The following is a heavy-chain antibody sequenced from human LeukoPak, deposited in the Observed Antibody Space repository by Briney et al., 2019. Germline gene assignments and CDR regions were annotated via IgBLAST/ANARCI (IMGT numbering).Heavy chain of an antibody. D-gene: IGHD5-18*01. Sequence: GGSLRLSCAASGFTFSSYEMNWVRQAPGKGLEWVSYISSSGSTIYYADSVKGRFTISRDNAKNSLYLQMNSLRAEDTAVYYCARDRGYSTLDYWGQGTLVTVSS. CDR1: GFTFSSYE. CDR2: ISSSGSTI. J-gene: IGHJ4*02. V-gene: IGHV3-48*03. CDR3: ARDRGYSTLDY.